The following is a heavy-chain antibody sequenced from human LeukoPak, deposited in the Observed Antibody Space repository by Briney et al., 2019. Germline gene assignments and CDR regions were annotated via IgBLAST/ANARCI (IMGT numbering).Heavy chain of an antibody. Sequence: KPSETLSLTCAVYGGSFSGYYWSWIRQPPGKGLEWIGEINHSGSTNYNPSLKSRVTISVDTSKNQFSLKLSSVTAADTAVYYCARVSWVDTAMVRGSRLGYYFDYWGQGTLVTVSS. CDR2: INHSGST. CDR3: ARVSWVDTAMVRGSRLGYYFDY. CDR1: GGSFSGYY. D-gene: IGHD5-18*01. J-gene: IGHJ4*02. V-gene: IGHV4-34*01.